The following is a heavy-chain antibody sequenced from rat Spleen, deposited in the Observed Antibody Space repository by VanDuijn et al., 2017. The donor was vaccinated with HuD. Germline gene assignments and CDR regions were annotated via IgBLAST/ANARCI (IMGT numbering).Heavy chain of an antibody. CDR1: GFTFSNYD. CDR3: GRLLDY. CDR2: ISFYGTTT. Sequence: EVQLVEAGGGLVQPGRSLKLSCAASGFTFSNYDMAWVRQAPTKGLEWVATISFYGTTTFYRDSVKGRFTISRDNAKSTLYLQMDSLRSADTATYYWGRLLDYWGQGVMVTVSS. V-gene: IGHV5-29*01. J-gene: IGHJ2*01.